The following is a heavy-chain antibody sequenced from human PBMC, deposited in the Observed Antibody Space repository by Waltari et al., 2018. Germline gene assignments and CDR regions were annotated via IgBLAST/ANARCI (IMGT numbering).Heavy chain of an antibody. CDR3: ARHMGDRITIFGVAGRGFDY. CDR1: GGSFSGYY. Sequence: QVQLQQWGAGLLKPSETLSLTCAVYGGSFSGYYWSWIRQPPGKGLEWIGEINHSGSTNNTPSPKSRVTISVDTAKNQFSLRLSSVTAADTAVYYCARHMGDRITIFGVAGRGFDYWGQGTLVTVSS. D-gene: IGHD3-3*01. V-gene: IGHV4-34*01. J-gene: IGHJ4*02. CDR2: INHSGST.